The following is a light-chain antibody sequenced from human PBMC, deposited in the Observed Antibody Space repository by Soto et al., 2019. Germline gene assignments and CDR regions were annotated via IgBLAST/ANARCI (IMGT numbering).Light chain of an antibody. Sequence: EVVMTQSPATLSMSPGERDTLSCRASQSVSSNVAWYQQKPGQAPRLLIYGASTRASGIPARFSGSGSGTEFTLTISSRQSEDFAVYYCQQCNKWPTWTFGQGPKVEV. CDR3: QQCNKWPTWT. CDR2: GAS. CDR1: QSVSSN. V-gene: IGKV3-15*01. J-gene: IGKJ1*01.